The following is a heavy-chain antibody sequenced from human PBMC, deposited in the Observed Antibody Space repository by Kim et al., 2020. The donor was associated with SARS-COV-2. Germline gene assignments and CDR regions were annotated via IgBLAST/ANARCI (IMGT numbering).Heavy chain of an antibody. CDR1: GGSISSYY. CDR2: IYTSGST. J-gene: IGHJ4*02. Sequence: SETLSLTCTVSGGSISSYYWSWIRQPAGKGLEWIGRIYTSGSTNYNPSLKSRVTMSVDTSKNQFSLKLSSVTAADTAVYYCARDLRYYGSGSYVLFDYWGQGTLVTVSS. D-gene: IGHD3-10*01. V-gene: IGHV4-4*07. CDR3: ARDLRYYGSGSYVLFDY.